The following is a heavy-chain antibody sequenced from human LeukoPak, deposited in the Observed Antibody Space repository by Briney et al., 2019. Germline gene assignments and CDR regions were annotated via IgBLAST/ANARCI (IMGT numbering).Heavy chain of an antibody. V-gene: IGHV4-34*01. Sequence: PSETLSLNCAVYGGSFSGYSWTWIRQPPGKGLEWIGEFNHSGSTNYNPSLKSRVTISVDTSKNQFSLKLSSVTAADTAVYYCARDSHRYCSSTSCPSRDYYMDVWGKGTTVTVSS. J-gene: IGHJ6*03. D-gene: IGHD2-2*01. CDR3: ARDSHRYCSSTSCPSRDYYMDV. CDR2: FNHSGST. CDR1: GGSFSGYS.